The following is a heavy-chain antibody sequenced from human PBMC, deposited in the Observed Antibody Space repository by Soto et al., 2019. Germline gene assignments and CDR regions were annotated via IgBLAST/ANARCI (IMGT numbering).Heavy chain of an antibody. Sequence: GESLKISCEGSGYSFTSYWIAWVRQMSGKGLEWMGIIYPGDSDIRYSPSFQGQVTISADKSISTAYLQWSSLKASDSAMYYCASSNVVGAFDIWGQGTMVTVS. CDR1: GYSFTSYW. D-gene: IGHD6-6*01. CDR2: IYPGDSDI. V-gene: IGHV5-51*01. J-gene: IGHJ3*02. CDR3: ASSNVVGAFDI.